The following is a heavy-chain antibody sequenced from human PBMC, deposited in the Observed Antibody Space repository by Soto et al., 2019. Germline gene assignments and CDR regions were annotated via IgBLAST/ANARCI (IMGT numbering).Heavy chain of an antibody. CDR3: ARARSGSPYYYGMDV. J-gene: IGHJ6*02. V-gene: IGHV1-69*01. D-gene: IGHD3-3*01. CDR2: IIPIFDST. CDR1: GDTFSTYA. Sequence: VQLVQSGAEVKKPGSSVKVSCKVFGDTFSTYAITWVRQAPGQGLEWMGGIIPIFDSTNYAQKFQGRVTITADESTSTAYMELSSLRTEDTAMFYCARARSGSPYYYGMDVWGQGTTVTVSS.